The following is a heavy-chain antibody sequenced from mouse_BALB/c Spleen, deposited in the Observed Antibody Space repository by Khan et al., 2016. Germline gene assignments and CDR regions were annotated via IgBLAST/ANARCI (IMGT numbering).Heavy chain of an antibody. CDR1: GFTFSNYW. CDR2: IRLKSNNYAT. Sequence: EVKLEESGGGLVQPGGSMKLSCVASGFTFSNYWMNWVRQSPEKGLEWVAEIRLKSNNYATHYAESVIGRFTISSDDSKSSVYLQMNNLRAEDTGIYYGTRSTMSTPFAYWGQGTLVTVSA. V-gene: IGHV6-6*02. D-gene: IGHD2-4*01. J-gene: IGHJ3*01. CDR3: TRSTMSTPFAY.